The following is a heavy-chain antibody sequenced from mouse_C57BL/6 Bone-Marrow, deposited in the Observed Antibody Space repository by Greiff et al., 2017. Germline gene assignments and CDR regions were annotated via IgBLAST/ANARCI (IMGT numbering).Heavy chain of an antibody. V-gene: IGHV1-39*01. D-gene: IGHD1-1*01. J-gene: IGHJ2*01. CDR1: GEGVTGCN. CDR3: ARYDYGSSLDY. Sequence: VQLKESGHERGKEGEGGKGAGKGGGEGVTGCNMNWVKQSNGKSLEWIGVINPNYGTTSYNQKFKGKATLTVDQSSSTAYMQLNSLTSEDSAVYYCARYDYGSSLDYWGQGTTLTVSS. CDR2: INPNYGTT.